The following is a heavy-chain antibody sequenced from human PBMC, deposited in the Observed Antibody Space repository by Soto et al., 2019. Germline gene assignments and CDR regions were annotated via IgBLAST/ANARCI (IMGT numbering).Heavy chain of an antibody. CDR1: GGTFSSYA. D-gene: IGHD2-15*01. J-gene: IGHJ4*02. V-gene: IGHV1-69*01. CDR2: IIPIFGTA. CDR3: ASRGGYCSGGSCYRLDY. Sequence: QVQLVQSGAEVKKPGSSVKVSCKASGGTFSSYAISWVRQAPGLGLEWMGGIIPIFGTANYAQKFQGRVTITADESTSTAYMELSSLRSEDTAVYYCASRGGYCSGGSCYRLDYWGQGTLVTVSS.